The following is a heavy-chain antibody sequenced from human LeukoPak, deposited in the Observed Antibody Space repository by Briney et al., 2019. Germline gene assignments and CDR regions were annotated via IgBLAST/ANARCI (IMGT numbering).Heavy chain of an antibody. CDR1: GFTFSSYW. CDR3: ARDPTVRYFDWLLAGWFDP. V-gene: IGHV3-74*01. D-gene: IGHD3-9*01. Sequence: PGGSLRLSCAASGFTFSSYWMHWVRQAPGKGLVWVSRINSDGSSTSYADSVKGRFTISSDNAKNTLYLQINSLRAEDTAVYYCARDPTVRYFDWLLAGWFDPWGQGTLVTVSS. J-gene: IGHJ5*02. CDR2: INSDGSST.